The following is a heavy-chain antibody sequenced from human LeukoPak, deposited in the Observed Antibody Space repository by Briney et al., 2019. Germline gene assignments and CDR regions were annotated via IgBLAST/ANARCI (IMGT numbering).Heavy chain of an antibody. J-gene: IGHJ4*02. CDR3: ARLYYDSSGYYQICYFDY. D-gene: IGHD3-22*01. V-gene: IGHV4-39*01. CDR2: IYYSGST. CDR1: GGSISSSSYY. Sequence: SETLSLTCTVSGGSISSSSYYWGWIRQPPGKGLEWNGSIYYSGSTYYNPSLKSRVTISVDTSKNQFSLNLSSMTAADTAVYYCARLYYDSSGYYQICYFDYWGQRTLVTASS.